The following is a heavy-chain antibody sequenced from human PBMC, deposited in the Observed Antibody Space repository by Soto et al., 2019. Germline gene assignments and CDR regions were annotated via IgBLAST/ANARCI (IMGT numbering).Heavy chain of an antibody. V-gene: IGHV4-39*01. J-gene: IGHJ5*02. CDR1: GGSISDDTYY. CDR2: IYYSGTS. D-gene: IGHD2-2*01. Sequence: QLQLQESGPGLVKPSETLSLTCTVSGGSISDDTYYWGWIRQPPGKGLEWIGSIYYSGTSSYNPSLKSRVTMSFDTPKKQLSLRLSSVTAADTAVYYCARLHCDSPNCVPLDPWGQGTLVFVSS. CDR3: ARLHCDSPNCVPLDP.